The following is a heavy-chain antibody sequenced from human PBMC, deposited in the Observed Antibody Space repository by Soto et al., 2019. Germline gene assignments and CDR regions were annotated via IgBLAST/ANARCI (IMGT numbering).Heavy chain of an antibody. CDR3: ARHTRSGCTSTSCYSDV. D-gene: IGHD2-2*01. V-gene: IGHV4-39*01. J-gene: IGHJ6*02. CDR1: GGSISSSSYY. Sequence: QLQLQESGPGLVKPSETLSLTCNVSGGSISSSSYYWGWIRQPPGKGLEWIGSIYYSGSTYYNPSLKSRVTISVDTSKNQFSLKLISVTAADTAVYYCARHTRSGCTSTSCYSDVWGQGTTVTVSS. CDR2: IYYSGST.